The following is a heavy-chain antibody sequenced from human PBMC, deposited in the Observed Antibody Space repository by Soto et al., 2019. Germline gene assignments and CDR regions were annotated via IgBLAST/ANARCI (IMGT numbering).Heavy chain of an antibody. V-gene: IGHV4-59*01. CDR3: ARRYGGNFDY. D-gene: IGHD1-26*01. Sequence: SETLCLTCTVSGGSISSYYWSWIRQPPGKGLEWIGYIYYSGSTNYNPSLKSRVTISVDRSKNQFSLKLSSVTAADTAVYYCARRYGGNFDYWGQGTLVTVSS. J-gene: IGHJ4*02. CDR1: GGSISSYY. CDR2: IYYSGST.